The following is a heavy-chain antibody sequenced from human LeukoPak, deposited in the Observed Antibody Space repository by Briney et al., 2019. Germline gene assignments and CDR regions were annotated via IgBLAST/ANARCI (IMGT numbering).Heavy chain of an antibody. J-gene: IGHJ3*02. Sequence: GGSLRLSCAASGFTFRSFWMHWVRQDPGKGLVWVSHMKGDGTSISYADSVKGRFTISRDNAKNTLYLQMNRLKAEDTAVYYCARSATDAFDIWGQGTMVTVSS. V-gene: IGHV3-74*01. CDR2: MKGDGTSI. D-gene: IGHD3-3*01. CDR3: ARSATDAFDI. CDR1: GFTFRSFW.